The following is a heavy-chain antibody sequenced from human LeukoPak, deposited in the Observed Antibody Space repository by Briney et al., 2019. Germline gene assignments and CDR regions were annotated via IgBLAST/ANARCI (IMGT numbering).Heavy chain of an antibody. V-gene: IGHV3-53*01. CDR1: GFTVSSNY. J-gene: IGHJ4*02. CDR3: ARDRTGYGGYDSASGFFDY. CDR2: IYNSGST. Sequence: PGGSLRLSCVVSGFTVSSNYMSWVRQAPGKGLEWVSVIYNSGSTHYADSVKGRFTISRDNSKNTLYLQMNSLRAEDTAVYYCARDRTGYGGYDSASGFFDYWGQGTLVTVSS. D-gene: IGHD5-12*01.